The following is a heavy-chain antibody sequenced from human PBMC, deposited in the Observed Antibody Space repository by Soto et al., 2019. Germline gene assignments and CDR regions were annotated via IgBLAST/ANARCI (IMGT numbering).Heavy chain of an antibody. CDR3: AKVRPYYDFWSGYFV. J-gene: IGHJ4*02. D-gene: IGHD3-3*01. CDR2: ISGSGGST. Sequence: GSLAVSCSDDGCTLKDYALMWVRQDQGKGLEWVSAISGSGGSTYYADSVKGRFTISRDNSKNTLYLQMNSLRAEDTAVYYCAKVRPYYDFWSGYFVWGQGTLVTVSS. CDR1: GCTLKDYA. V-gene: IGHV3-23*01.